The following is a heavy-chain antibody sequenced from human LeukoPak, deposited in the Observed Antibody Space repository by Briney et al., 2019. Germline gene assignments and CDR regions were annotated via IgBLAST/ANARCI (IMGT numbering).Heavy chain of an antibody. D-gene: IGHD5-18*01. CDR2: IGNTET. CDR3: AKDWIQFNRVFDCFDS. V-gene: IGHV3-23*01. CDR1: GFPFETNA. Sequence: GGSLRLSCATSGFPFETNAMSWVRQSPGKGLEWVATIGNTETFYADSVTGRFTISRDNSKNTVNLQMNRLRVEDTAIYYCAKDWIQFNRVFDCFDSWGQGTLVTVSS. J-gene: IGHJ4*02.